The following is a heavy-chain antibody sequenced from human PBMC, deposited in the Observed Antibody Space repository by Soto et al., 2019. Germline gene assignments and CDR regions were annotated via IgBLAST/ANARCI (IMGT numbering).Heavy chain of an antibody. V-gene: IGHV1-18*01. Sequence: QVQLVQSGAEVKKPGASVKVSCKASGYTFTSYGISWVRQAPGQGLEWMGWISAYNGNTNYAQKLQGRVTRTTDTTTSTAYMELRSLRSDDTAVYYCARQYRVWGSYRETLFDPWGQGTLVTVSS. D-gene: IGHD3-16*02. CDR2: ISAYNGNT. J-gene: IGHJ5*02. CDR3: ARQYRVWGSYRETLFDP. CDR1: GYTFTSYG.